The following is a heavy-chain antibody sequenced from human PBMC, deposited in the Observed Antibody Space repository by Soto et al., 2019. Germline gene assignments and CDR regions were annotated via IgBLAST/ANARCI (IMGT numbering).Heavy chain of an antibody. CDR3: SRFIMVGGWFDPNYYHGMDV. Sequence: GASVKVSCKTSGYTFSNYGINWVRQAPGQGLEWIGWISGYNGNTNYAQTVQGRVTMTTDTSTGTVYMELRSLKSDDTAIYYCSRFIMVGGWFDPNYYHGMDVWGQGTTVTVS. V-gene: IGHV1-18*01. CDR1: GYTFSNYG. J-gene: IGHJ6*02. D-gene: IGHD6-19*01. CDR2: ISGYNGNT.